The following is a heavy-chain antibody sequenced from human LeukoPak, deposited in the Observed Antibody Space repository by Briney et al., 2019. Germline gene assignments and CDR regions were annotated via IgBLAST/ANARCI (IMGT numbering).Heavy chain of an antibody. Sequence: PGGSLRLSCAASGFTFSSYAMSWVRQAPGKGLEWVSVIYGGGGTYYADSVKGRFTISRDNSKNTLYLQMNSLRAEDTAVYYCARDGEYSYGYGFDYWGQGTLVTVSS. J-gene: IGHJ4*02. CDR1: GFTFSSYA. D-gene: IGHD5-18*01. CDR2: IYGGGGT. V-gene: IGHV3-66*01. CDR3: ARDGEYSYGYGFDY.